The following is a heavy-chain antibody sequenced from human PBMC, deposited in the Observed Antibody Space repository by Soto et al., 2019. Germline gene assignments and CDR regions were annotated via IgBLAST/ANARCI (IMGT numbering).Heavy chain of an antibody. CDR1: GFTFSSYD. V-gene: IGHV3-13*04. Sequence: GALRLSCSASGFTFSSYDMHWVRQGTGKGREWVAAIGTSGDTYYAGSVKGRFTIVRENAKYAWYRQMNSLRAGDTAIYFCAGAIVPTLFDYWGQGALVTVSS. D-gene: IGHD1-26*01. CDR2: IGTSGDT. CDR3: AGAIVPTLFDY. J-gene: IGHJ4*02.